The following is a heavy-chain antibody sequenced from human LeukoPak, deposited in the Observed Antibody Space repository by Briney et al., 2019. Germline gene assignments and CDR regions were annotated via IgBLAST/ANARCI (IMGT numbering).Heavy chain of an antibody. CDR1: GFTFSSYA. V-gene: IGHV3-23*01. D-gene: IGHD1-26*01. CDR2: IHRGGGST. J-gene: IGHJ4*02. Sequence: GGSLRLSCAASGFTFSSYAMSWVRQAPGKGLEWVSAIHRGGGSTYYADSVKGRFTISRDNSKNTLYLQMNSLRAEDTAVYYCAKVPNSGSYYYFDYWGQGILVTVSS. CDR3: AKVPNSGSYYYFDY.